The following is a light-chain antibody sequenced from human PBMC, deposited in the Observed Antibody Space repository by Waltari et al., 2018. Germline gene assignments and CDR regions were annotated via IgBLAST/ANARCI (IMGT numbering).Light chain of an antibody. CDR2: EDN. CDR1: SGSIASNY. Sequence: NFMLTQPHSVSESPGKTVTISCTRSSGSIASNYVQCYQQRPGSAPTTVIYEDNPPPPGVPDRFSGSLDSSPTPASLTITGLKTEEEADYYCQSYDSSNRVFGGGTKLTVL. V-gene: IGLV6-57*03. CDR3: QSYDSSNRV. J-gene: IGLJ3*02.